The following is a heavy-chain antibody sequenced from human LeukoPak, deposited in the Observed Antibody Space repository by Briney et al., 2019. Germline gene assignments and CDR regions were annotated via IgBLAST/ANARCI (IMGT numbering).Heavy chain of an antibody. J-gene: IGHJ4*02. CDR1: GYTFTGYY. CDR2: INPNSGGT. Sequence: ASVKVSCKASGYTFTGYYMHWVRQAPGQGLEWMGWINPNSGGTNYAQKFQGRVTMTRDTSISTAYMELSRLRSDDTAVYYCARARIAVAVYGYWGQGTLVTVSS. CDR3: ARARIAVAVYGY. V-gene: IGHV1-2*02. D-gene: IGHD6-19*01.